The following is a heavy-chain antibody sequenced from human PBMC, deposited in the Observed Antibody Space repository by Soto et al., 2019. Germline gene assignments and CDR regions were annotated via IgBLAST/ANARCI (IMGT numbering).Heavy chain of an antibody. CDR3: ARDLITMVRGAVSYGMDV. CDR1: GFTFSDYY. V-gene: IGHV3-11*01. CDR2: ISSSGSTI. D-gene: IGHD3-10*01. Sequence: GGSLRLSCAASGFTFSDYYMSWIRQAPGKGLEWVSYISSSGSTIYYADSVKGRFTISRDNAKNSLYLQMNSLRAEDTAVYYCARDLITMVRGAVSYGMDVWVQGTTVTFSS. J-gene: IGHJ6*02.